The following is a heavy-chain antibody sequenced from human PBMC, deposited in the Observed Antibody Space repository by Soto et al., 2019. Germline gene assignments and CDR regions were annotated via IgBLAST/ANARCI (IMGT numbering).Heavy chain of an antibody. CDR2: IYYSGST. D-gene: IGHD3-3*01. Sequence: QLQLQESGPGLVKPSETLSLTCTVSGGSISSSSYYWGWIRQPPGKGLEWIGSIYYSGSTYYNPSLKSRVTISVDTSKNQFSLKLSSVTAADTAVYYCAGFAVRFLEWLLLDWFDPWGQGTLVTVSS. J-gene: IGHJ5*02. CDR1: GGSISSSSYY. CDR3: AGFAVRFLEWLLLDWFDP. V-gene: IGHV4-39*01.